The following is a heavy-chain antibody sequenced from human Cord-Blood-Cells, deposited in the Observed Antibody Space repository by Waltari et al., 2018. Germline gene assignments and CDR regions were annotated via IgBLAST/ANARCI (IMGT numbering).Heavy chain of an antibody. CDR2: IRYDGSNK. J-gene: IGHJ6*02. D-gene: IGHD2-15*01. CDR1: GFTFRSFG. V-gene: IGHV3-30*02. CDR3: AKVRCSGGSCYPYGMDV. Sequence: QVQLVESGGGVVQPGGSLRLSCPASGFTFRSFGMPRVPPAPGKGLEWVAFIRYDGSNKYYADSVKGRFTISRDNSKNTLYLQMNSLRAEDTAVYYCAKVRCSGGSCYPYGMDVWGQGTTVTVSS.